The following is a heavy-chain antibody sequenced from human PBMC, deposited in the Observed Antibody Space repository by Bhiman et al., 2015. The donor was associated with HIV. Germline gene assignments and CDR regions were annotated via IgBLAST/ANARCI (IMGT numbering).Heavy chain of an antibody. J-gene: IGHJ3*02. Sequence: EVRLVESGGGLVKPGGSLRLSCAASGFTLSNAWMTWVRQAPGKGLEWVGRIKRKIDGGTTDYAAPVKGRFTISRDDSKNTLYLQMNSLKTEDTAVYYCTTDLAAVGSGAFDIWGQGTMVTVSS. CDR1: GFTLSNAW. CDR3: TTDLAAVGSGAFDI. CDR2: IKRKIDGGTT. V-gene: IGHV3-15*01. D-gene: IGHD6-13*01.